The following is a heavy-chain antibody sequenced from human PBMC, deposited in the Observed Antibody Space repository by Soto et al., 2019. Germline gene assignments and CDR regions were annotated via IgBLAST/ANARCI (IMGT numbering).Heavy chain of an antibody. V-gene: IGHV4-34*01. CDR1: GGSFSGYY. Sequence: QVQLQQWGAGLLKPSETLSLTCAVYGGSFSGYYWSWIRQPPGKGLEWIGEINHSGSTNYNPSLKRRVTISVDTSKNQFSLKLSSVTAADTAVYYCARVGYDYAFDIWGQGTMVTVSS. CDR2: INHSGST. D-gene: IGHD3-3*01. CDR3: ARVGYDYAFDI. J-gene: IGHJ3*02.